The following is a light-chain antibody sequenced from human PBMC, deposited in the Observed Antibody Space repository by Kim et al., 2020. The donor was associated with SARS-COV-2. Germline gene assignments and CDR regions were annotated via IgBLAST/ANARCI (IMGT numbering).Light chain of an antibody. Sequence: LSVFPGERATLSCRASQRIGSNLAWYQHKPGQAPRLLIYAASTRATGISGRFSGSGSGTDFTLTISSLQSEDVALYYCQKYNNWPAFGQGTKLEI. CDR3: QKYNNWPA. J-gene: IGKJ2*01. V-gene: IGKV3-15*01. CDR2: AAS. CDR1: QRIGSN.